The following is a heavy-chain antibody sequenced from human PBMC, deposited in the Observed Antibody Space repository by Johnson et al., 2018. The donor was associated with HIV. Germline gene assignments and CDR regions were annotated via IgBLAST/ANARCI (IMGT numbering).Heavy chain of an antibody. D-gene: IGHD6-6*01. CDR2: IRYDGTNK. CDR3: ARVGQKLVPVPRGAFDI. J-gene: IGHJ3*02. V-gene: IGHV3-30*02. CDR1: GFTFNSYG. Sequence: QVHLVESGGGVVQPGGSLRLSCAASGFTFNSYGMHWVRQAPGKGLEWVAFIRYDGTNKYYVDSVKGRFTISRDNSKNTLYLQMNSLRAEDTAVYYCARVGQKLVPVPRGAFDIWGQGTMVTVSS.